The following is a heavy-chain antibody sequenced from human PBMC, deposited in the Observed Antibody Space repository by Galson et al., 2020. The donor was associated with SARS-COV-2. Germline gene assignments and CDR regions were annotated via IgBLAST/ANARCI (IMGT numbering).Heavy chain of an antibody. CDR3: LIMPPGY. Sequence: PGGSLRLSCAASGLTSSDYWMDWVRQAPGKGPVWVSRIGSDGRNAKYADFAKGQFTISRDSAKKTLYLQLNSLRVDDTAVYYCLIMPPGYWGQGTEVTVSS. V-gene: IGHV3-74*03. CDR2: IGSDGRNA. D-gene: IGHD2-2*01. J-gene: IGHJ4*02. CDR1: GLTSSDYW.